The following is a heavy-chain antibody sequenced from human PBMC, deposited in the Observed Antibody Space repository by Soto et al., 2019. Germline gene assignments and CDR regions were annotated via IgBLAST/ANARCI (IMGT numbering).Heavy chain of an antibody. CDR2: IIPILGIA. J-gene: IGHJ4*02. Sequence: GASVKASCKASCGTFSSNTISWARQAPGQGLEWMGRIIPILGIANYAQKFQGRVTITADKSTSTAYMELSSLRSEDTAVYYCGGAYGDKDFDYWGQGTLVTVSS. D-gene: IGHD4-17*01. V-gene: IGHV1-69*02. CDR1: CGTFSSNT. CDR3: GGAYGDKDFDY.